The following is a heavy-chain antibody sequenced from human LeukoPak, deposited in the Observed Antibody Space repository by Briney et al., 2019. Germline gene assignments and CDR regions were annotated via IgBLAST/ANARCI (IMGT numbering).Heavy chain of an antibody. J-gene: IGHJ3*02. CDR2: INHGGST. D-gene: IGHD2-2*02. V-gene: IGHV4-34*01. CDR1: GGSFSDYY. CDR3: ARADIVVVPAAIWDAFDI. Sequence: SETLSLTCAVYGGSFSDYYWTWIRQPPGKGLEWIGEINHGGSTYYNPSLMSRVTISVDTSKNQFSLKLSSVTAADTAVYYCARADIVVVPAAIWDAFDIWGQGTMVTASS.